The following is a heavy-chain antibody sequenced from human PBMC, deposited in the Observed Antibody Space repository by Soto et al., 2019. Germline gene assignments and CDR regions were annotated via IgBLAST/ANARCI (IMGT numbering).Heavy chain of an antibody. Sequence: QVQLVQSGAEVQKPGSSVKVSCKASGGTFSSYTISWVRQAPGQGLEWMGRIIPILGIANYAQKFQGRVTITADKSTSTAYMELSSLRSEDTAVYYCAREGYGSGSYDAFDSLGQGKMVTVAS. CDR2: IIPILGIA. D-gene: IGHD3-10*01. V-gene: IGHV1-69*08. J-gene: IGHJ3*02. CDR1: GGTFSSYT. CDR3: AREGYGSGSYDAFDS.